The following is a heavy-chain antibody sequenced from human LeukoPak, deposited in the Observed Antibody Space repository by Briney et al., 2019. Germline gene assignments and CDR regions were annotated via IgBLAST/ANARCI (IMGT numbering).Heavy chain of an antibody. Sequence: SETLSLTCTVSGGSMSSYYWTWIRQPPGNGLEWIGYVYYSGNTNYNPSLKSRVIMSVDKSKNQFSLKLRPVTAADTAVYYCAREWHHVFDYWGQGNLVTVSS. D-gene: IGHD5-12*01. CDR3: AREWHHVFDY. J-gene: IGHJ4*02. CDR2: VYYSGNT. V-gene: IGHV4-59*12. CDR1: GGSMSSYY.